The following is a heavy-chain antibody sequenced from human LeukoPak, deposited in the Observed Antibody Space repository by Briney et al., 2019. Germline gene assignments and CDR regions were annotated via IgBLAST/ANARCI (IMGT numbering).Heavy chain of an antibody. CDR3: ARGSRTFGVVVVVATAGDAFDI. CDR1: GGSISTY. CDR2: MYYTGST. D-gene: IGHD2-15*01. J-gene: IGHJ3*02. V-gene: IGHV4-59*08. Sequence: PSETLSLTCTVSGGSISTYWSWIRQPPGKGLEWIGYMYYTGSTNYNPSLKSRVTISVDTSKNQFSLKLSSVTAADTAVYYCARGSRTFGVVVVVATAGDAFDIWGQGTMVTVSS.